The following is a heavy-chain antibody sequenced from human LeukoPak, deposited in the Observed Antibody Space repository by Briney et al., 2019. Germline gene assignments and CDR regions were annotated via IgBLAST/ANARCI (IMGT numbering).Heavy chain of an antibody. J-gene: IGHJ4*02. CDR3: ARAEDSSGYYNYYFDY. CDR1: GYTFTSYY. Sequence: ASVKVSCKASGYTFTSYYMHWVRQAPGQGLEWMGIINPSGGSTSYAQKFQGRVTMTRDMSTSTVYMELSSLTSEDTAVYYCARAEDSSGYYNYYFDYWGQGTLVTVSS. D-gene: IGHD3-22*01. V-gene: IGHV1-46*01. CDR2: INPSGGST.